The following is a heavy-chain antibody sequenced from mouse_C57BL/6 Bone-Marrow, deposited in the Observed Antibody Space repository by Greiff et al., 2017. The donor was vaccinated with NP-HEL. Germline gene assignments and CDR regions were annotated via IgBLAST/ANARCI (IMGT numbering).Heavy chain of an antibody. CDR3: ARRYDYDWFAY. CDR2: ISSGGSYI. V-gene: IGHV5-6*02. Sequence: EVKLMESGGDLVKPGGSLKLSCAASGFTFSSYGMSWVRQTPDKRLEWVATISSGGSYIYYPDSVKGRFTISRDNAKNTLYLQMSSLKSEDTAMYYCARRYDYDWFAYWGQGTLVTVSA. D-gene: IGHD2-4*01. J-gene: IGHJ3*01. CDR1: GFTFSSYG.